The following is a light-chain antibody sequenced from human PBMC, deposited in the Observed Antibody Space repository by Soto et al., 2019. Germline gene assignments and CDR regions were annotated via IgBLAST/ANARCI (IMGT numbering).Light chain of an antibody. Sequence: QLVLTQSPSVSAAPGQKVTISCSGSSSNIGNNYVSWYQQVPGTAPKLLIYDNNKRPSGIPDRFSGSKSGTSGTLDITGLQTGDEADYYCATWDGSLPGEVFGGGTKLTVL. V-gene: IGLV1-51*01. CDR3: ATWDGSLPGEV. CDR2: DNN. CDR1: SSNIGNNY. J-gene: IGLJ2*01.